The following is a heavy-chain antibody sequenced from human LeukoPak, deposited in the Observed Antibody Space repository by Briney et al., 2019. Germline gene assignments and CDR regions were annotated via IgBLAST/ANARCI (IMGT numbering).Heavy chain of an antibody. V-gene: IGHV3-48*02. CDR2: IGSGSSTT. CDR3: ARDTRNWADY. D-gene: IGHD2/OR15-2a*01. Sequence: GGSLRISCAASGFTFNNYSMSWVRQAPGKGLEWVSYIGSGSSTTYYADSVKGRFTVSREDAKNSLYLKMNSLRDEDTSVYYCARDTRNWADYWGRGTLVTVSS. J-gene: IGHJ4*02. CDR1: GFTFNNYS.